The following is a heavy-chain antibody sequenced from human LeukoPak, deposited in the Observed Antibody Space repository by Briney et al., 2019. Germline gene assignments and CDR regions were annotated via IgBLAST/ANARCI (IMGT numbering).Heavy chain of an antibody. CDR2: ISGYTGDT. CDR1: GYTFTNYD. CDR3: ARAGYCGDGGCRGGSAFDV. J-gene: IGHJ3*01. V-gene: IGHV1-18*01. D-gene: IGHD2-15*01. Sequence: ASVRVSCKPSGYTFTNYDIYWVRQAPGQGLECMGWISGYTGDTKYAQILQGRFTVTTDTSTSTAYMELRSLTYDDTAVYYCARAGYCGDGGCRGGSAFDVWGQGTMVTVSS.